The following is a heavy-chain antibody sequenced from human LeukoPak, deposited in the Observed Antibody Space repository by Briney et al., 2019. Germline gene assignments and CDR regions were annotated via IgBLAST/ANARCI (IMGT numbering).Heavy chain of an antibody. D-gene: IGHD1-26*01. Sequence: PSETLSLTCIVSGGSISSISSNNYHWGWIRQPPGKGLEWIGSIYYSGSTYYNPSLKSRVTISVDKSKNQFSLKLSSVTAADTAVYYCARVGGSSLTIDYWGQGTLVTVSS. CDR3: ARVGGSSLTIDY. CDR2: IYYSGST. CDR1: GGSISSISSNNYH. V-gene: IGHV4-39*07. J-gene: IGHJ4*02.